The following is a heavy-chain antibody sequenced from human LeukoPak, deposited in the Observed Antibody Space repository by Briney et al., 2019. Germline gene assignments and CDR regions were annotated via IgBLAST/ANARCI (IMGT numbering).Heavy chain of an antibody. Sequence: ASVKVSCKASGYTFTSYGISWVRQAPGQGLEWMGWISAYNGNTNYAQKLQGRVTMTTDTSTSTAYMELRSLRSDDTAVYYCAREEWELSLPEFNWFDPWGQGTLVTVSS. V-gene: IGHV1-18*01. CDR2: ISAYNGNT. J-gene: IGHJ5*02. D-gene: IGHD1-26*01. CDR1: GYTFTSYG. CDR3: AREEWELSLPEFNWFDP.